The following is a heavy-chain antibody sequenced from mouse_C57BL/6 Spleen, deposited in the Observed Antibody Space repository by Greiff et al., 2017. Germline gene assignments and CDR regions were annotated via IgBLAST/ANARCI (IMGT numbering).Heavy chain of an antibody. CDR1: GYTFTSYW. CDR2: INPSNGGT. J-gene: IGHJ3*01. Sequence: QVQLQQPGPELVKPGASVKLSCKASGYTFTSYWMHWVKQRPGQGLAWIGIINPSNGGTNYNEKFKSKATLTVDKSSSTAYMQHSRLPSEDSAFYYCARRGSSGPFAYWGQGPLVTVSA. V-gene: IGHV1-53*01. CDR3: ARRGSSGPFAY. D-gene: IGHD1-3*01.